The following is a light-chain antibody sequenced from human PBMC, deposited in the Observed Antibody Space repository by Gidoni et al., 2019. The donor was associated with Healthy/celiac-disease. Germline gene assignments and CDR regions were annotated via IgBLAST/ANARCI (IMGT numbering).Light chain of an antibody. V-gene: IGKV3-11*01. CDR2: DAS. J-gene: IGKJ3*01. CDR1: QSVSSY. Sequence: EILFTQFPATLSLSPGETATLSCRASQSVSSYLAWYQQKPGQAPRLLIYDASNRATGIQARFTGSGSGTDFTLTISSLEPEDFAVYYCQQRSNWPITFGPGTKVDIK. CDR3: QQRSNWPIT.